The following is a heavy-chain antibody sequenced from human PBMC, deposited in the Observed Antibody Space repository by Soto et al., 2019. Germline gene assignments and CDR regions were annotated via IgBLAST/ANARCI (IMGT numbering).Heavy chain of an antibody. V-gene: IGHV1-18*01. Sequence: QVKMVQSGAEVKKPGASVKVSCKASNYSFSSFGISWMRQAPGQGLEWMAWINPSNDNTNYAQDLQGRVTLTSDTPTSTHYIELRSLRSADTAVYYCAIDPFYRWRNLQVRYFDSWGQGTLVTFSS. CDR3: AIDPFYRWRNLQVRYFDS. J-gene: IGHJ4*02. CDR2: INPSNDNT. D-gene: IGHD3-16*02. CDR1: NYSFSSFG.